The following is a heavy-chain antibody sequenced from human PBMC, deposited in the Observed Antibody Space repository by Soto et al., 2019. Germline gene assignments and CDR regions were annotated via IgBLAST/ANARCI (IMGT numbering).Heavy chain of an antibody. CDR2: IYYSGYS. D-gene: IGHD4-4*01. Sequence: QVQLQESGPGLVKPSQTLSLTCTVSGGSISSGDYKWSWIRQPPGKGLEWIGYIYYSGYSYNNPSLKSRVTMSVDTSKNQFSLKLSSVTAADTAVYYCARSDNYVPFEYWGQGTLVTV. J-gene: IGHJ4*02. CDR3: ARSDNYVPFEY. CDR1: GGSISSGDYK. V-gene: IGHV4-30-4*01.